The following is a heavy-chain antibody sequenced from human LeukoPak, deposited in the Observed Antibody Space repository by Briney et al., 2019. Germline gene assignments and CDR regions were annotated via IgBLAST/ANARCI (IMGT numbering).Heavy chain of an antibody. CDR1: GYSISSGYY. Sequence: SETLSLTCTVSGYSISSGYYWGWIRQPPGKGLGGIGSIYHRGSTDYNPSLKSRVTISVDTFKNQFSLTLSSVTAADTAVYYCASTRYCSSTSCYTGYYYYFYMDVWGKGTTVTVSS. CDR2: IYHRGST. V-gene: IGHV4-38-2*02. J-gene: IGHJ6*03. CDR3: ASTRYCSSTSCYTGYYYYFYMDV. D-gene: IGHD2-2*02.